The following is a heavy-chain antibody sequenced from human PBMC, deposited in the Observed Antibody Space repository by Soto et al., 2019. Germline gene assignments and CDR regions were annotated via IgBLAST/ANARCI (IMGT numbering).Heavy chain of an antibody. Sequence: QVQLVESGGGVVQPGRSLRLSCAASGFTFSSYAMHWVRQAPGKGLEWVAVISYDGSNKYYADSVKGRFTISRDNSKNTXYLQMNSLRAEDTAVYYCARQYYYDSSGYYGDAFDIWGQGTMVTVSS. CDR2: ISYDGSNK. V-gene: IGHV3-30-3*01. CDR1: GFTFSSYA. CDR3: ARQYYYDSSGYYGDAFDI. J-gene: IGHJ3*02. D-gene: IGHD3-22*01.